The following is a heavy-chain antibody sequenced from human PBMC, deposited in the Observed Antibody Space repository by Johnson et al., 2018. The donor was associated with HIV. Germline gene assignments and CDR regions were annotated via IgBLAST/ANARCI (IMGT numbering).Heavy chain of an antibody. V-gene: IGHV3-30-3*01. D-gene: IGHD6-6*01. Sequence: QVQLVESGGGVVQPGGSLRLSCAASGFTFSNYAMYWVRQAPGKGLEWVAAISYDGSNKYYADSVKDRFTISRDNSKNTLCLQMNSLRPEDTAVFYCARGNSVEARIGAFDFWGQGTMVTVSS. CDR3: ARGNSVEARIGAFDF. J-gene: IGHJ3*01. CDR1: GFTFSNYA. CDR2: ISYDGSNK.